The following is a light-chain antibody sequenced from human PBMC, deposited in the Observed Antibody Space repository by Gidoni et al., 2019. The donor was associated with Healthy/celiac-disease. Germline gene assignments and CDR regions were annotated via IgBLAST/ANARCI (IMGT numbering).Light chain of an antibody. V-gene: IGKV1-39*01. CDR3: QQSYRTPLT. Sequence: DIQMTQSPSSLSASVGDRVTITCRASQSISSYLNWYQQKPGKAPKLLIYAASSLQSGVPSRFSGSGSGTDVTLTISSLQPEDCATYYGQQSYRTPLTFGGGTKVEIK. CDR1: QSISSY. CDR2: AAS. J-gene: IGKJ4*01.